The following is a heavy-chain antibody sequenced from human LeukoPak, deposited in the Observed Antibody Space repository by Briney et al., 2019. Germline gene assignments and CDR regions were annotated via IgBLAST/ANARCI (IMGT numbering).Heavy chain of an antibody. CDR3: AKSSSRYYYFDY. CDR1: GFTLSSYA. D-gene: IGHD6-13*01. J-gene: IGHJ4*02. Sequence: GGSLRLSCAASGFTLSSYAMSWVRQAPGKGLEWVSAISGGGDATYYADSVKGRFTISRDTSKNTLYLQMNSLRAEDTAVYYCAKSSSRYYYFDYWGQGTLVTVSS. V-gene: IGHV3-23*01. CDR2: ISGGGDAT.